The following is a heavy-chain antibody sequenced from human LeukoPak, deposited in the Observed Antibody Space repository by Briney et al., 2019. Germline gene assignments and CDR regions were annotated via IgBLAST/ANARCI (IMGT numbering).Heavy chain of an antibody. CDR3: ARLGRPAAFDI. D-gene: IGHD3-16*01. CDR2: IYYNGNT. V-gene: IGHV4-4*02. CDR1: GGSISSNNG. Sequence: PSGTLSLTCAVSGGSISSNNGWSWVRQPPGKGLEWIGYIYYNGNTNYNPSLKSRLTISIDTSKNQFSLKLTSVTAADTALYHCARLGRPAAFDIWGQGTMVTVSS. J-gene: IGHJ3*02.